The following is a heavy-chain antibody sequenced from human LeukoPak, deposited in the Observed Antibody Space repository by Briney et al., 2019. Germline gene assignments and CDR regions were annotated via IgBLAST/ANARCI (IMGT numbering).Heavy chain of an antibody. CDR2: ISGTGGST. Sequence: GGSLRLSCEASGFTFSSYAMSWVRQAPGKGLEWVSVISGTGGSTYYADSVKGRFTISRDNSQNTLYLQMNSLRAEDTAVYYCARDLELGDYYDSSGYSHDAFDIWGQGTMVTVSS. J-gene: IGHJ3*02. CDR1: GFTFSSYA. D-gene: IGHD3-22*01. CDR3: ARDLELGDYYDSSGYSHDAFDI. V-gene: IGHV3-23*01.